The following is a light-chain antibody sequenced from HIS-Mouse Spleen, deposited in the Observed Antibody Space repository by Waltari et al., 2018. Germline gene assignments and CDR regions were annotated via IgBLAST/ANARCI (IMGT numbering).Light chain of an antibody. CDR1: SSDVGGYNY. CDR3: SSYTSSSTWV. CDR2: DAS. V-gene: IGLV2-14*03. Sequence: QSALTQPAPVSGSPGQSITISCTGTSSDVGGYNYVSWYQQHPGKAPKLMIYDASNRPSGVSNRFAGSKSGNTASLTISGLQAEDEADYYCSSYTSSSTWVFGGGTKLTVL. J-gene: IGLJ3*02.